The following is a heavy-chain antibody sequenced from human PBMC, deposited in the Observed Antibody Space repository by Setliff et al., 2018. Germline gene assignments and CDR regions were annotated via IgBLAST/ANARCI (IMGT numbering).Heavy chain of an antibody. Sequence: SETLSLTCTVSGGSISSGSYYWSWIQHPAGKGLEWIGRVYTNGGSDYNPFLKSRVSISLDTSKNQFPLKLISVTAADTAVYYCARANKKLDYYYYYYMDVWGKGTTVTVSS. V-gene: IGHV4-61*02. J-gene: IGHJ6*03. CDR1: GGSISSGSYY. CDR2: VYTNGGS. D-gene: IGHD1-1*01. CDR3: ARANKKLDYYYYYYMDV.